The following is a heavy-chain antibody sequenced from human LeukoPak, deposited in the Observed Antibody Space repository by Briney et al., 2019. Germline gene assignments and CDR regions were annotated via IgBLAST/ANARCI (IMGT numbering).Heavy chain of an antibody. Sequence: PGGSLRLSCAASKFTFSSYAMSWVRQAPGKGLEWVSTISGNGGNTYYADSVKGRFTVSRDNSKNTLYLQMNSLRAEDTAIYYCAKDIADSSSWDDAFDIWGQGTMVTVSS. J-gene: IGHJ3*02. D-gene: IGHD6-13*01. CDR1: KFTFSSYA. CDR2: ISGNGGNT. CDR3: AKDIADSSSWDDAFDI. V-gene: IGHV3-23*01.